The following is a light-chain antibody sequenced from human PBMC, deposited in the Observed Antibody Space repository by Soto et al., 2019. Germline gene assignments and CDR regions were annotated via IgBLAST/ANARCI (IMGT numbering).Light chain of an antibody. CDR3: QKYISALWT. J-gene: IGKJ1*01. Sequence: DIQMTQSPSSLSASVGDRVTITCRASQGISNYLAWYQQKPGKVPQLLIYSASVLQSGVPSRFSGSGSETDFTLTISSLQPEDVATYYCQKYISALWTFGQGTKVEIK. CDR2: SAS. CDR1: QGISNY. V-gene: IGKV1-27*01.